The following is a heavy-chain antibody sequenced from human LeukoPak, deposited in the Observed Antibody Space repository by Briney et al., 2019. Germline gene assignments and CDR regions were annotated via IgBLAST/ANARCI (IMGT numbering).Heavy chain of an antibody. J-gene: IGHJ3*02. CDR2: IYCSGST. CDR1: GGSISSYY. D-gene: IGHD1-26*01. V-gene: IGHV4-59*01. CDR3: ARGVLVGATPFDI. Sequence: SETLSLTCTVSGGSISSYYWSWIRQPPGKGLEWIGYIYCSGSTNYNPSLKSRVTISVDTSKNQFSLKLSSVTAADTAVYYCARGVLVGATPFDIWGQGTMVTVSS.